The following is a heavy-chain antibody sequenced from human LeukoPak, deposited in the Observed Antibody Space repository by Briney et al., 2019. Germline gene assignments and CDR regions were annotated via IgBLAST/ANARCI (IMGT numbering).Heavy chain of an antibody. CDR3: ASLLNSFDP. Sequence: GGFLRLSCAASGFTFSSYAMHWVRQAPGKGLEWVAVISYDGSNKYYADSVKGRFTISRDNSKNTLYLQMNSLRAEDTAVYYCASLLNSFDPWGQGTLVTVSS. J-gene: IGHJ5*02. CDR1: GFTFSSYA. CDR2: ISYDGSNK. D-gene: IGHD2-8*02. V-gene: IGHV3-30*04.